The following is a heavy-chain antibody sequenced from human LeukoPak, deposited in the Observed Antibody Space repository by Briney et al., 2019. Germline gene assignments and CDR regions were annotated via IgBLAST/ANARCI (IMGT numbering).Heavy chain of an antibody. Sequence: PSETLSLTCAVSGESFSYNYWTWVRQPPGKGLEWIGDINQSGRVNYRPSLKSRVTISVDTSKSQFSLKLSAVTAADTAVYYCARGLGPMSPSLDYWGQGSLVTVSS. V-gene: IGHV4-34*01. J-gene: IGHJ4*02. CDR3: ARGLGPMSPSLDY. D-gene: IGHD3-22*01. CDR1: GESFSYNY. CDR2: INQSGRV.